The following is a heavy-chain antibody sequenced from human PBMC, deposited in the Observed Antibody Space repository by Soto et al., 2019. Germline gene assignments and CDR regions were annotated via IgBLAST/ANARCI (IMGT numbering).Heavy chain of an antibody. CDR2: IYYRGST. CDR1: GGSISSGGYY. V-gene: IGHV4-31*03. J-gene: IGHJ6*02. D-gene: IGHD3-10*02. Sequence: QVQLQESGPGLVKPSQTLSLTCTVSGGSISSGGYYWSWIGQHPGKGLEWIGYIYYRGSTYYKPSLKSRVTISVDTSKNQFSLKLRSVTAADTAVYYCARDRVRGHGGMDVWGQGTTVTVSS. CDR3: ARDRVRGHGGMDV.